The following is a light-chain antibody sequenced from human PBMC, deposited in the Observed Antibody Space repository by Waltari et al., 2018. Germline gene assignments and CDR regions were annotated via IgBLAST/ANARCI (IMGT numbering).Light chain of an antibody. CDR1: QGISNF. CDR3: QQLDTYPRT. V-gene: IGKV1-9*01. CDR2: AAS. J-gene: IGKJ1*01. Sequence: VTITCRASQGISNFLAWYQQKPGKAPEVLIFAASTLRTGVPSRFSGRGSGTDFTLTISSLQPEDFATYFCQQLDTYPRTFGQGTKVEIK.